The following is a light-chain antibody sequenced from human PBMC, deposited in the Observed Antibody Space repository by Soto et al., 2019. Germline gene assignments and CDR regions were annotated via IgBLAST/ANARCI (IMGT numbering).Light chain of an antibody. CDR3: LQDYSYPRS. V-gene: IGKV1-6*01. CDR1: QDIRNE. CDR2: AAS. Sequence: AIQMTQSPSSLSAFVGDRVTITCRASQDIRNELAWYQQKPGEAPKLLIFAASTLQRGVPSRFSGSGSGTHFTLTIRGLRPEDFATYYCLQDYSYPRSFGQGTKLEVK. J-gene: IGKJ2*01.